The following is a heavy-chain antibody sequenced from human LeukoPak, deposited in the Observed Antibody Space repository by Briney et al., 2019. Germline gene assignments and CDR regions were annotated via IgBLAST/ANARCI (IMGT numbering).Heavy chain of an antibody. J-gene: IGHJ6*02. V-gene: IGHV4-31*03. Sequence: SETLSLTGTVSGCSINSGGYYWSWIRQHPGKGLEWIGYIYYSGSTYYNPSLKSRVTTSLETSKNQFSLKLSSVTAADTAVYYCARESPYSGMAVWGQGTTVTAYS. CDR1: GCSINSGGYY. CDR3: ARESPYSGMAV. CDR2: IYYSGST.